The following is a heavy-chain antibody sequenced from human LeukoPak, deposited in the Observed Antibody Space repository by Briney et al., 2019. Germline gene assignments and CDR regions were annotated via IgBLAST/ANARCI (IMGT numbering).Heavy chain of an antibody. D-gene: IGHD1-1*01. Sequence: GGSLRLSCAASGFTFSTYSMIWVRQAPGKGLEWVSYIHSGGETIFYADSVKGRFTISRDIAKNSLYLQMNSLRAEDTAVYYCARKLTGTTYFASWGQGTLVTVSS. CDR3: ARKLTGTTYFAS. V-gene: IGHV3-48*04. CDR1: GFTFSTYS. J-gene: IGHJ4*02. CDR2: IHSGGETI.